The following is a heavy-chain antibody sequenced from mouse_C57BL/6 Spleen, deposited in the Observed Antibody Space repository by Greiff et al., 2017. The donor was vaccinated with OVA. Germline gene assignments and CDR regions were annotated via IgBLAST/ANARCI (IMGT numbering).Heavy chain of an antibody. Sequence: EVHLVESGGDLVKPGGSLKLSCAASGFTFSSYGMSWVRQTPEKRLEWVATISSGGSYTYYPDSVKGRFTISRDNAKNTLYLQMSSLNSEDTAMYYCARSLYYDYDGGVYYFDYWGQGTTLTVSS. CDR2: ISSGGSYT. D-gene: IGHD2-4*01. CDR3: ARSLYYDYDGGVYYFDY. J-gene: IGHJ2*01. V-gene: IGHV5-6*01. CDR1: GFTFSSYG.